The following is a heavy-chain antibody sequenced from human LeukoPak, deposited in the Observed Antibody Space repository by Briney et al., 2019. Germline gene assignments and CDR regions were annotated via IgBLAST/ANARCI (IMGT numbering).Heavy chain of an antibody. J-gene: IGHJ6*03. V-gene: IGHV4-34*01. D-gene: IGHD3-10*01. Sequence: SETLFLTCTVSGGSISSYYWSWIRQPPPKGLEWIGEINHSGSTNYNPSLKSRVTISVDTSKNQFSSKLSSATAADTAVYYCARVGAYGSGSYYKLHHHYYYYMDVWGKGTTVTVSS. CDR1: GGSISSYY. CDR2: INHSGST. CDR3: ARVGAYGSGSYYKLHHHYYYYMDV.